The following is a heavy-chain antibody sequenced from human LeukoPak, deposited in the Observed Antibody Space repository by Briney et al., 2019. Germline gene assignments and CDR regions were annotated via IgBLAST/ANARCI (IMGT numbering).Heavy chain of an antibody. Sequence: SQTLSLICVISGDSVSSNSAAWNWIRQSPSRGLEWLGRTYYRSKLFNDYAISVKSRITINPDTSKNQFSLQLNSVTPEDTAVYYCARETDMVPTIDAFDIWGQGTMVTVSS. CDR2: TYYRSKLFN. CDR3: ARETDMVPTIDAFDI. J-gene: IGHJ3*02. CDR1: GDSVSSNSAA. V-gene: IGHV6-1*01. D-gene: IGHD5-12*01.